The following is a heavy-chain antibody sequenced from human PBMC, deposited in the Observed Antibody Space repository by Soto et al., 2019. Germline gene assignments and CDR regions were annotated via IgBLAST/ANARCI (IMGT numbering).Heavy chain of an antibody. CDR2: IYWDDTK. CDR3: AHAYVGRSLY. J-gene: IGHJ4*02. D-gene: IGHD3-10*02. V-gene: IGHV2-5*02. Sequence: QITLKESGPTLVKPTQTLTLTCTFSGFSLTTDRVGVGWIRQPPGEALEWLAVIYWDDTKTYRPSLESRLTIRKDTSQTQVALTMTNLDHVDTATLYCAHAYVGRSLYWGQGTLVTVSA. CDR1: GFSLTTDRVG.